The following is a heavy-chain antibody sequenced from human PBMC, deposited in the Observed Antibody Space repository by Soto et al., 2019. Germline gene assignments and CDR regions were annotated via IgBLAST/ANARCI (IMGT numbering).Heavy chain of an antibody. CDR3: ARGAYLTIFGVVTPWFDP. CDR2: MNPNSGNT. CDR1: GYTFTSYD. Sequence: GASVKVSCKASGYTFTSYDINWVRQATGQGLEWMGWMNPNSGNTGYAQKFQGRVTMTRNTSISTAYMELSSLRSEDTAVYYCARGAYLTIFGVVTPWFDPWGQGTLVTVSS. D-gene: IGHD3-3*01. J-gene: IGHJ5*02. V-gene: IGHV1-8*01.